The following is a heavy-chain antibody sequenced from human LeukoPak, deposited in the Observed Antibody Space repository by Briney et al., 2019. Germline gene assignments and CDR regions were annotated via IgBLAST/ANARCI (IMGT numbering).Heavy chain of an antibody. D-gene: IGHD3-22*01. J-gene: IGHJ5*02. CDR1: GFTFSSYS. CDR2: ISSSSSTI. CDR3: ARVVIVSGSKGNSYESSGFYSWFDP. V-gene: IGHV3-48*02. Sequence: GGSLRLSCAASGFTFSSYSMNWVRQAPGKGLEGVSYISSSSSTIYYADSVKGRFTISRDNARNSLYMQMNRLRDEDTAVYFCARVVIVSGSKGNSYESSGFYSWFDPWGQGTLVTVSS.